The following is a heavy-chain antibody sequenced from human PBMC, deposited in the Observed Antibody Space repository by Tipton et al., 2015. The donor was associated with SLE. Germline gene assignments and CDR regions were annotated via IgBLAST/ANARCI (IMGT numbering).Heavy chain of an antibody. J-gene: IGHJ6*03. V-gene: IGHV4-34*01. CDR3: ARAPGLERSYSYYYYMDV. D-gene: IGHD1-1*01. CDR2: INHSGST. CDR1: GGSFSGYY. Sequence: TLSLTCAVYGGSFSGYYWSWIRQPPGKGLEWIGEINHSGSTNYNPSLKSRVTISVDTSKNQVSLRLSSVTAADTAVYYCARAPGLERSYSYYYYMDVWGKGTTVTVSS.